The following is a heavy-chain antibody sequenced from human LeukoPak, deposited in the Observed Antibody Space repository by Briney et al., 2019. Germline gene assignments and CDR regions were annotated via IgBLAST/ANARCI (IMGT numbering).Heavy chain of an antibody. V-gene: IGHV1-69*04. CDR1: GGTFSSYA. CDR3: ARDLYGDYDYYYGMDV. CDR2: IIPILDIA. J-gene: IGHJ6*02. D-gene: IGHD4-17*01. Sequence: SVNLSCKASGGTFSSYAISWVRQAPGQGLEWMGRIIPILDIANYAQKFQGRVTITADKSTSTAYMELSSLRSEDTAVYYCARDLYGDYDYYYGMDVWGQGTTVTVSS.